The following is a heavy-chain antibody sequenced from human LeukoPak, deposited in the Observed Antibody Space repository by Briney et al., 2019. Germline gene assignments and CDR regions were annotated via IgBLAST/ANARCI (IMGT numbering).Heavy chain of an antibody. CDR3: ARDAGGFDY. J-gene: IGHJ4*02. D-gene: IGHD3-16*01. Sequence: GGSLRLSCAAYVFTFSSYWMSWVRQAPGRGLEWVANIKQDGSEKYYVDSVKGRFTISRDNAKNSLYLQMNSLRAEDTAVYYCARDAGGFDYWGQGTLVTVSS. CDR1: VFTFSSYW. V-gene: IGHV3-7*01. CDR2: IKQDGSEK.